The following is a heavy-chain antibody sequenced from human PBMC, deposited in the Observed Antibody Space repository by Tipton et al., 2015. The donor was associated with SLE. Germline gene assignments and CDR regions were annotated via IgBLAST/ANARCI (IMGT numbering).Heavy chain of an antibody. CDR3: ARGRITMVRGRRSYYYMDV. V-gene: IGHV4-34*01. CDR2: VNHFGTI. CDR1: GGSSSGYY. J-gene: IGHJ6*03. Sequence: TLSLTCDVKGGSSSGYYLSWIRQSPEKGLEWIGEVNHFGTIYYNASLKSRVTISVDTSKNQFSLRLSSVTAADTAVYYCARGRITMVRGRRSYYYMDVWGKGTRVTVSS. D-gene: IGHD3-10*01.